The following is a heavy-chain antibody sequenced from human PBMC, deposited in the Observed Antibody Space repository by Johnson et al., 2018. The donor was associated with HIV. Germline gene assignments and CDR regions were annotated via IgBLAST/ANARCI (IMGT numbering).Heavy chain of an antibody. V-gene: IGHV3-30*02. Sequence: VQVVESGGGVVQPGGSLRLSCAASGFTFSNYGMHWVRQAPGKGLEWVAFIRYDGSSKYYVDSVKGRFTIPRDNSKNTVYLQMNSLRPEDTAVYYCAKLRVGATPPSTSLDVFDIWGQGTMVTVSS. CDR2: IRYDGSSK. J-gene: IGHJ3*02. D-gene: IGHD1-26*01. CDR3: AKLRVGATPPSTSLDVFDI. CDR1: GFTFSNYG.